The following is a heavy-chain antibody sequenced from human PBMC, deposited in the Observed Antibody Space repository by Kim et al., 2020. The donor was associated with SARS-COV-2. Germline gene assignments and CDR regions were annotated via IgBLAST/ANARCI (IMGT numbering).Heavy chain of an antibody. CDR1: GGSISSSSYY. J-gene: IGHJ4*02. D-gene: IGHD1-26*01. Sequence: SETLSLTCTVSGGSISSSSYYWGWIRQPPGKGLEWIGSIYYSGSTYYNPSLKSRVTISVDTSKNQFSLKLSSVTAADTAVYYCARLGNSGSYPGGFDYWGQGTLVTVSS. CDR2: IYYSGST. CDR3: ARLGNSGSYPGGFDY. V-gene: IGHV4-39*01.